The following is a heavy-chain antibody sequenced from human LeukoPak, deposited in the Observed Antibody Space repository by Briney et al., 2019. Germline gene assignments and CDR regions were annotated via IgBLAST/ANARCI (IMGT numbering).Heavy chain of an antibody. V-gene: IGHV4-4*07. D-gene: IGHD3-3*01. CDR1: GGSISSYY. CDR2: IYTSGST. Sequence: SETLSLTCTVSGGSISSYYWSWIRQPAGKGLEWIARIYTSGSTSYNPSLKSRVTMSVDTSKNQFSLKLSSVTAADTAVYYCARDVPITIFGVVFDYWGQGTLVTVSS. CDR3: ARDVPITIFGVVFDY. J-gene: IGHJ4*02.